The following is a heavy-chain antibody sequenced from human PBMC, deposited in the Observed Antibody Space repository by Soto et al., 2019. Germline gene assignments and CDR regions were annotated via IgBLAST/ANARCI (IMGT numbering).Heavy chain of an antibody. CDR3: ARTPQSGNDFHV. V-gene: IGHV3-72*01. J-gene: IGHJ6*02. CDR2: TRDKGYSYNV. Sequence: GGSLRLSCAASGFTLSDHHMDWVRQAPGKGLEWVGRTRDKGYSYNVEYAASVKGRFSISRDDSRNSLFLQMSSLKSEDTAVYYCARTPQSGNDFHVWGRGTTVTVS. D-gene: IGHD1-1*01. CDR1: GFTLSDHH.